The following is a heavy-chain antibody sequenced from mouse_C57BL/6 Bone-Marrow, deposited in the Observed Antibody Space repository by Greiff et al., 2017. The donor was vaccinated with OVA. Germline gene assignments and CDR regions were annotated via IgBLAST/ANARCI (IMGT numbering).Heavy chain of an antibody. CDR3: TNGSFAY. CDR2: IDPETGGT. V-gene: IGHV1-15*01. D-gene: IGHD1-1*02. Sequence: VQLQQSGAELVRPGASVTLSCKASGYTFTDYDMHWVKQTPVHGLEWIGAIDPETGGTAYNQKFKGKAILTADKSSSTAYMELRSLTTEDSAVYYCTNGSFAYWGQGTLVTVAA. J-gene: IGHJ3*01. CDR1: GYTFTDYD.